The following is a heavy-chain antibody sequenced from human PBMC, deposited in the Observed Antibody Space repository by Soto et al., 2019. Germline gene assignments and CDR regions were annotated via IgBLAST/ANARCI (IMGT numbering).Heavy chain of an antibody. V-gene: IGHV4-30-2*01. Sequence: QLQLQESGSGLVKPSETLSLTCAVSGGSISSGAYSWSWIRQPPGKGLEWVGYIYHIGSTYYNPSLKSRVTISVDRSKNRSSLNLNSVTAADTAVYYCARAIRPITMTYLNGFDPLGQGTRVTVSS. CDR2: IYHIGST. CDR3: ARAIRPITMTYLNGFDP. D-gene: IGHD3-22*01. CDR1: GGSISSGAYS. J-gene: IGHJ5*02.